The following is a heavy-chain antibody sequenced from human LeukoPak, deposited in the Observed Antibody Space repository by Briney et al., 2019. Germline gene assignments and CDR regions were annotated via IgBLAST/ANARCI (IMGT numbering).Heavy chain of an antibody. CDR1: GYTFTSYY. Sequence: ASVTVSCKASGYTFTSYYMHWVRQAPGQGLEWMGIINPSGGSTSYAQRFQGRVTMTRDTSTSTVYMELSSLRSEDTAVYYCARVGGKQQLDIVYWGQGTLVTVSS. V-gene: IGHV1-46*01. CDR3: ARVGGKQQLDIVY. D-gene: IGHD6-13*01. CDR2: INPSGGST. J-gene: IGHJ4*02.